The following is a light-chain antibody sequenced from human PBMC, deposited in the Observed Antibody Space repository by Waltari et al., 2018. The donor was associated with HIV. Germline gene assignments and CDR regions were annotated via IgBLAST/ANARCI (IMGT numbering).Light chain of an antibody. CDR1: SSDIGGYNS. CDR2: EVF. J-gene: IGLJ1*01. CDR3: SSRTSGTSFYV. V-gene: IGLV2-14*01. Sequence: QSALTQPASVSGSPGQSITISCTGTSSDIGGYNSVSWYQQHPGQVPKLLIYEVFYGPSRVSNRFSGSKSGNTASLTISGLQAEDEADYYCSSRTSGTSFYVFGTGTRVTV.